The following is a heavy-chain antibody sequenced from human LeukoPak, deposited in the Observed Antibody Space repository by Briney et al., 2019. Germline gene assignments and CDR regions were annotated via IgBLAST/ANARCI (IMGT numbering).Heavy chain of an antibody. V-gene: IGHV3-9*01. CDR1: GFTFDDYA. J-gene: IGHJ4*02. Sequence: GRSLRLSCAASGFTFDDYAMHWVRQAPGKGLEWVSGISWNSGSIGYADSVKGRFTISRDNAKNSLYLQMNSLRAEDTALYYCAKDNYYDSSGYYDLWGQGTLVTVSS. CDR3: AKDNYYDSSGYYDL. CDR2: ISWNSGSI. D-gene: IGHD3-22*01.